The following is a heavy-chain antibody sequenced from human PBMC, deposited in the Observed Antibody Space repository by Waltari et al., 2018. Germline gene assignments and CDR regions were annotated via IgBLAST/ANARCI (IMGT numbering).Heavy chain of an antibody. Sequence: EVQLVESGGDLVQPGGCLRLSCSASGFTFSALTMNWVRQAPGKGLEWVSYISTGSSPTYYADSVKGRFTISRDNAKNSLYLQMSSLRAEDTALYYCVRDHAYAFDFWGQGTMVTVPS. CDR3: VRDHAYAFDF. J-gene: IGHJ3*01. CDR1: GFTFSALT. V-gene: IGHV3-48*01. CDR2: ISTGSSPT.